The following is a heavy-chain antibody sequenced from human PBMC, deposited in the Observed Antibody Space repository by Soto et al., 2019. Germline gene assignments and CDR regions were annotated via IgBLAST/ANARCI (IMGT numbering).Heavy chain of an antibody. CDR1: GFTFSTYA. Sequence: EVQLVESGKGLVQPGGSLRLSCAASGFTFSTYAMHWVCQAPGKGLEYVSGISSNGGSTYYADSVKGRFTISRDNSKNTLYLQMGSLRDEDMAVYYCAREGYSYGPNAFDFWGQGTMVTVSS. V-gene: IGHV3-64*02. CDR3: AREGYSYGPNAFDF. J-gene: IGHJ3*01. CDR2: ISSNGGST. D-gene: IGHD5-18*01.